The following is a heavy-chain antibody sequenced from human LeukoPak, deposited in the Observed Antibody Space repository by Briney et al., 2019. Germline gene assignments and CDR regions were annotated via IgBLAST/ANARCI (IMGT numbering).Heavy chain of an antibody. CDR3: ARVRMGDDFNPFDY. D-gene: IGHD3-16*01. Sequence: GGSLRLSCAASGFTYSSFWIYWVRHAPGKGLVWVSRINSDGSETMYADSVKGRFTISRDNAKNTLYLEMNTLRAEDTAVYYCARVRMGDDFNPFDYWGQGTLVTVSS. V-gene: IGHV3-74*03. CDR1: GFTYSSFW. J-gene: IGHJ4*02. CDR2: INSDGSET.